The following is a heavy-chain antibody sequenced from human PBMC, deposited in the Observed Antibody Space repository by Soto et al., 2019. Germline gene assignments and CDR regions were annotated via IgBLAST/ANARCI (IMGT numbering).Heavy chain of an antibody. CDR1: GFTFSSYW. V-gene: IGHV3-7*03. D-gene: IGHD6-13*01. Sequence: EVQLVGSGGDLVQPGGSLRLSCVASGFTFSSYWMSWVRQAPGKGLELVANIKQDGSEKYYVGSVKGRFTVSRDNAKNSLYLQKNSLRADDTAVYYCARYTYSSSWFDCWGQGTLVTVSS. CDR3: ARYTYSSSWFDC. CDR2: IKQDGSEK. J-gene: IGHJ4*02.